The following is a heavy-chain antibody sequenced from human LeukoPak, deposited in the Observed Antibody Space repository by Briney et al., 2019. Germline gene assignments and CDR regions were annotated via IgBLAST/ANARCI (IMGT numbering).Heavy chain of an antibody. V-gene: IGHV4-34*01. CDR3: AILRYCGSTSCSNGYYYYGMDV. CDR2: INHSGST. D-gene: IGHD2-2*01. J-gene: IGHJ6*04. Sequence: SETLSLTCAVYGGCFSGYYWSWIRQPPGKGLEWMGEINHSGSTNYNPSLKSRVTISVDTSKNQFSLKLSSVGAASTAIYYCAILRYCGSTSCSNGYYYYGMDVWGKGTTVTVSS. CDR1: GGCFSGYY.